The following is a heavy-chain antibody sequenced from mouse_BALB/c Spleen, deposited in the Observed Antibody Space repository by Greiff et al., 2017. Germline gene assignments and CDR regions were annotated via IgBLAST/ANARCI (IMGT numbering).Heavy chain of an antibody. D-gene: IGHD4-1*01. J-gene: IGHJ4*01. CDR2: IRLKSNNYAT. CDR1: GFTFSNYW. V-gene: IGHV6-6*02. CDR3: TRLGREAMDY. Sequence: EVKLQESGGGLVQPGGSMKLSCVASGFTFSNYWMNWVRQSPEKGLEWVAEIRLKSNNYATHYAESVKGRFTISRDDSKSSVYLQMNNLRAEDTGIYYCTRLGREAMDYWGQGTSVTVSS.